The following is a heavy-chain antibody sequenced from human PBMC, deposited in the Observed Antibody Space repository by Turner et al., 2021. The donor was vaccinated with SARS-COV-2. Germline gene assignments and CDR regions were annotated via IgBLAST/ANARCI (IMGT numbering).Heavy chain of an antibody. CDR2: ISGSGENT. CDR3: AKDVGGEESFFDY. CDR1: GLTFNNFG. D-gene: IGHD3-3*01. J-gene: IGHJ4*02. Sequence: EVQLLESGGGLVQPGGSLRLPCTASGLTFNNFGMSWVRQGPGKGLGWVSTISGSGENTHYAESVKGRFTITRDNSKNTLYLQMNSLRAEDTAIYYCAKDVGGEESFFDYWGQGTLVTVSS. V-gene: IGHV3-23*01.